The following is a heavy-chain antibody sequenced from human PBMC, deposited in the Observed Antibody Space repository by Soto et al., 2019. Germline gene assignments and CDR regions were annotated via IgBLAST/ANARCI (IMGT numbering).Heavy chain of an antibody. J-gene: IGHJ4*02. CDR1: GGSISSYY. Sequence: SETLSLTCTVSGGSISSYYWSWIRQPPGKGLEWIGYIYYSGSTNYNPSLKSRVTISVDTSKNQFSLKLSSVTAADTAVYYCASTPNQEATYYDFWSGYYVHDYYFDYWGQGTLVTVSS. CDR2: IYYSGST. D-gene: IGHD3-3*01. CDR3: ASTPNQEATYYDFWSGYYVHDYYFDY. V-gene: IGHV4-59*01.